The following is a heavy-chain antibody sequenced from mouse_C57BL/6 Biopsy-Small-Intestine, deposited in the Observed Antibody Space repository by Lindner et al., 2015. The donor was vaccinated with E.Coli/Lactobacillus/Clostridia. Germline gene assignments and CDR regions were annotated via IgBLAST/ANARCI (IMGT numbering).Heavy chain of an antibody. D-gene: IGHD1-1*01. CDR3: AIEFYGSSPY. J-gene: IGHJ2*01. V-gene: IGHV1-39*01. CDR1: GYSFTDYN. CDR2: VYPNYGTT. Sequence: VQLQESGPEVVKPSALVKISCKASGYSFTDYNMNWVKQSNGKSLEWIGVVYPNYGTTSYNQKFKGKATLTVDQSSSTAYMQLNSLTSEDSAVYYCAIEFYGSSPYWGQGTTLTVSS.